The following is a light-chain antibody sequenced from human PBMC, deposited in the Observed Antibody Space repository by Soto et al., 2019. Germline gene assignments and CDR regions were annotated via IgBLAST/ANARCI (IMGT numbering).Light chain of an antibody. Sequence: QSALTQPPSASGSPGQSVTISCAGTINDVGGYNYVSWYQQHPGKVPQLMIYQVTKRPSGVPDRFSASKSDTTASLPISGLQAEDEGDYYCMSYAGGNRFVFGTGTKLTVL. V-gene: IGLV2-8*01. CDR1: INDVGGYNY. CDR2: QVT. CDR3: MSYAGGNRFV. J-gene: IGLJ1*01.